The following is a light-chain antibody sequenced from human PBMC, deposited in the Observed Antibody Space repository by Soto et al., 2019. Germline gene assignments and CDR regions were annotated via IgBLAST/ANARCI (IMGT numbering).Light chain of an antibody. CDR2: DAS. CDR3: QQYNNWPPPIT. V-gene: IGKV3-11*01. J-gene: IGKJ5*01. Sequence: EVVLTQSPATLSVSPGERVTLSCRASQNLHSFLNCYQQRPGQAPRPLIYDASNRATGIPARFSGSGSGTDFTLTISSLEPEDFAVYYCQQYNNWPPPITFGQGTRLEI. CDR1: QNLHSF.